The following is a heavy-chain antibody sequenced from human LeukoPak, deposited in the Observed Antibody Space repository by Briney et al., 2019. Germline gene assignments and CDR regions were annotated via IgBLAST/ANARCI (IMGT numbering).Heavy chain of an antibody. CDR1: GYTFTSYY. D-gene: IGHD3-22*01. V-gene: IGHV1-46*01. CDR3: ARSGDYYDSSGYGPFDAFDI. Sequence: ASVKVSCKASGYTFTSYYMHWVRQAPGQGLEWMGMINPSGGSTSYAQKFQGRVTMTRDTSTSTVYMELSSLRSEDTAVYYCARSGDYYDSSGYGPFDAFDIWGQGTMVTVSS. CDR2: INPSGGST. J-gene: IGHJ3*02.